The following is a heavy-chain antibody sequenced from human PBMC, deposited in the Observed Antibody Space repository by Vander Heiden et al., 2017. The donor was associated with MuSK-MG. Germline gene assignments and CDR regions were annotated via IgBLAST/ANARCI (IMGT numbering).Heavy chain of an antibody. CDR1: GASLRLYY. J-gene: IGHJ6*02. CDR3: ARHDSRIAAGWRPADYGIDV. V-gene: IGHV4-59*08. D-gene: IGHD6-13*01. Sequence: VQLQESGPGLVRSSGTLSLSCTVSGASLRLYYWSWIRQSPGRGLEWLGSLSDSGTTIYNPSIEGRVFIAGDSYRGRIALRLSSMSAADTAIYFCARHDSRIAAGWRPADYGIDVWGQGTTVTVYS. CDR2: LSDSGTT.